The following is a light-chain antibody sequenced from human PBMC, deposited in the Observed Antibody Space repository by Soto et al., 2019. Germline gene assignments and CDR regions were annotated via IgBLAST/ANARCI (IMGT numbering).Light chain of an antibody. CDR1: QHISTW. Sequence: DIQMTQSPSSVSASIGDRVTITCRASQHISTWLVWYQQKPGKAPQLLISAASSLQSGVPSRFSGIGSGTDFTLTISSLQPEDSATYYCQQANSFPFTFGQGTRLEI. V-gene: IGKV1-12*01. J-gene: IGKJ2*01. CDR2: AAS. CDR3: QQANSFPFT.